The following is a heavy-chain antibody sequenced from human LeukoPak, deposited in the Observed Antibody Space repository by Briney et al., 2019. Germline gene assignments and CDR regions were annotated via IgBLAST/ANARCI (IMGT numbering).Heavy chain of an antibody. V-gene: IGHV3-48*01. CDR3: ARTIAEAARFDY. CDR2: ISTSSSTI. Sequence: PGVSLRLSCAASGFTFSSYNMNWVRQAPGKGLEWVSHISTSSSTIYYADSVKGRFTISRDNAKNSLYLQMNSLRAEDTAVYYCARTIAEAARFDYWGQGTLATVSS. D-gene: IGHD6-13*01. CDR1: GFTFSSYN. J-gene: IGHJ4*02.